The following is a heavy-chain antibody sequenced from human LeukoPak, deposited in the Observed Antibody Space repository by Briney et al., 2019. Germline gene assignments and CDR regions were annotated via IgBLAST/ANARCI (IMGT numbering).Heavy chain of an antibody. CDR2: LNTDGSST. Sequence: GSLRLSCAASGFTFSSYWMHWVRQAPGKGLVWVSRLNTDGSSTNYADSVKGRFTISRDNAKNTLYLEMDTLRVEDTAKYYCARYCTSTSCYGQNSYYGLDVWGQGTTVTVSS. CDR1: GFTFSSYW. J-gene: IGHJ6*02. D-gene: IGHD2-2*01. V-gene: IGHV3-74*01. CDR3: ARYCTSTSCYGQNSYYGLDV.